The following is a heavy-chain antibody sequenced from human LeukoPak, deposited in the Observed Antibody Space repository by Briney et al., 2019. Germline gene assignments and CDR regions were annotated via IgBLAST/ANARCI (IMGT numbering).Heavy chain of an antibody. CDR3: ARVQTRRITIFGVVRNYYYYGMDV. D-gene: IGHD3-3*01. Sequence: ASVKVSCKASGGTFSSYAISWVRQAPGQGLEWMGWMNPNSGNTGYAQKFQGRVTMTRNTSISTAYMELSSLRSEDTAVYYCARVQTRRITIFGVVRNYYYYGMDVWGQGTTVTVSS. V-gene: IGHV1-8*02. CDR2: MNPNSGNT. CDR1: GGTFSSYA. J-gene: IGHJ6*02.